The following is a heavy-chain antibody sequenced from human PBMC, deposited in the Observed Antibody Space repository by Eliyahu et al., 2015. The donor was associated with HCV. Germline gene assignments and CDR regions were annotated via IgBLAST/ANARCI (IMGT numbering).Heavy chain of an antibody. D-gene: IGHD3-3*01. CDR3: VRSFGIVNYFDY. CDR2: IKTKAEGETT. J-gene: IGHJ4*02. CDR1: GFTFSNAW. V-gene: IGHV3-15*01. Sequence: EVQLVESGGGLVKPGGSLRLSCVASGFTFSNAWVWWVRQSPGKGLEWVGRIKTKAEGETTDYAXPVKGRFTISRDDSKDTLHLLMNGLKTEDTAVYYCVRSFGIVNYFDYWGQGTLVTVSS.